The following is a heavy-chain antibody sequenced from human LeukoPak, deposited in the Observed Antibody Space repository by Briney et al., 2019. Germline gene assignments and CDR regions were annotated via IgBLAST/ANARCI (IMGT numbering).Heavy chain of an antibody. Sequence: GGSLRLSCTASGFSFGTHAMSWVRRAPGEGLEWVSTISAAGSGTYYADSVKGRFTISRDNSMNTLYLQMNSLRAEDTAVYYCVRRYGSSSPALLDWGQGTLVTVSS. CDR1: GFSFGTHA. CDR2: ISAAGSGT. CDR3: VRRYGSSSPALLD. J-gene: IGHJ4*02. V-gene: IGHV3-23*01. D-gene: IGHD2-15*01.